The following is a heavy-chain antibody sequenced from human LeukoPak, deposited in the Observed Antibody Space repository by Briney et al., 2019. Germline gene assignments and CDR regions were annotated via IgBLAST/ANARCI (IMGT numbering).Heavy chain of an antibody. J-gene: IGHJ3*02. CDR3: AKLRYYYGSSRPEEAFDI. CDR1: GFTFSSYA. CDR2: ISYDGSNN. V-gene: IGHV3-30*04. D-gene: IGHD3-22*01. Sequence: GGSLRLSCAPSGFTFSSYAMHWVRHAPGKGLEWVAVISYDGSNNFYADSVKGRFTISRDNSKNTLYLQMNSLRAEDTAVYYCAKLRYYYGSSRPEEAFDIWGQGTMVTVSS.